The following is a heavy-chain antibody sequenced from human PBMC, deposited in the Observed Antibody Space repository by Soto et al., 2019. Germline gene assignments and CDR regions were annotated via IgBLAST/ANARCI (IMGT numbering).Heavy chain of an antibody. CDR3: ARLGCSGGSCSAFDI. J-gene: IGHJ3*02. Sequence: PSETLSLTCTVSGGSISSSIYYWGWIRQPPGKGLEWIGSIYYSGSTYYNPSLKSRVTISVDTSKNQFSLKLSSVTAADTAVYYCARLGCSGGSCSAFDIWGQGTMVTVSS. CDR2: IYYSGST. V-gene: IGHV4-39*01. D-gene: IGHD2-15*01. CDR1: GGSISSSIYY.